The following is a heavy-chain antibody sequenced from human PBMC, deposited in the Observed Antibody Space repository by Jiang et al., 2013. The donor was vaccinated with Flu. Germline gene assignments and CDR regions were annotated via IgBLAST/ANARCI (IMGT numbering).Heavy chain of an antibody. V-gene: IGHV4-39*01. CDR2: AFYSGST. J-gene: IGHJ1*01. CDR3: ASHTFTMMEEIEYFQH. CDR1: GDSLSSPTYS. Sequence: GPGLVKPSETLSLTCTVSGDSLSSPTYSWGWVRQPPGKGLEGVATAFYSGSTFYNPSLKSRVTISVDTSKNQFSLKLSSVTAADTAVYYCASHTFTMMEEIEYFQHWGQGTLVTVSS. D-gene: IGHD3-22*01.